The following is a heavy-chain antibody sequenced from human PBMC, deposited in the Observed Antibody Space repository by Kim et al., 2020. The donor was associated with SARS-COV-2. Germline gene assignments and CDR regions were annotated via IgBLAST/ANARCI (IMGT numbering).Heavy chain of an antibody. CDR2: TFYTSRWYS. CDR3: ARGWLRSGFNY. D-gene: IGHD5-12*01. Sequence: SQTLSLTCAISGDRVSINSAAWHWIRPSPSRGLEWLGRTFYTSRWYSDYAVSVKSRITINPDTSKNQFSLQLNSVTPEDTAVYYCARGWLRSGFNYWGQGTLVTVSS. J-gene: IGHJ4*02. V-gene: IGHV6-1*01. CDR1: GDRVSINSAA.